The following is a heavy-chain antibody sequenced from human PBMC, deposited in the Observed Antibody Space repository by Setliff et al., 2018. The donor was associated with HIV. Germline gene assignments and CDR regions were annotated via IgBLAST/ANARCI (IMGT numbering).Heavy chain of an antibody. V-gene: IGHV4-39*07. CDR2: VYYSGST. CDR1: GGSISSSSYY. CDR3: ARDGYSSSWYVISGCFDY. Sequence: PSETLSLTCIASGGSISSSSYYWGWIRQHPGKGLEWIGTVYYSGSTYYNPSLKSPVTISVETAENQFSLKRSSVTAADTAVYYCARDGYSSSWYVISGCFDYWGQGILVTVSS. D-gene: IGHD6-13*01. J-gene: IGHJ4*03.